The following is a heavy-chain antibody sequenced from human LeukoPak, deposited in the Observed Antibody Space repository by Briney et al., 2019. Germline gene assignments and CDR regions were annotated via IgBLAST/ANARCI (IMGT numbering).Heavy chain of an antibody. CDR1: GGSISSYY. V-gene: IGHV4-59*12. CDR2: ISYSGST. Sequence: SETLSLTCTDSGGSISSYYWRWIRQPPGKGLEWIGYISYSGSTNYNPSLMSRVTISVDTSKNQFSLKLSSVTAADTAVYYCARGLWFGVPGAFDFWGQGTVVTVSS. J-gene: IGHJ3*01. CDR3: ARGLWFGVPGAFDF. D-gene: IGHD3-10*01.